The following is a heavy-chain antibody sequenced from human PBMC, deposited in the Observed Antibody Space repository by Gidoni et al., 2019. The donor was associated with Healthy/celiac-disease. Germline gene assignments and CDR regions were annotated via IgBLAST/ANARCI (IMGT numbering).Heavy chain of an antibody. CDR1: GYSISSGYY. D-gene: IGHD3-22*01. CDR2: IYHSGST. J-gene: IGHJ4*02. Sequence: QVQLQESGPGLVKPSETLSLTCTVSGYSISSGYYWGWIRQPPGKGLEWIGSIYHSGSTYYNPSLKSRVTISVDTSKNQFSLKLSSVTAADTAVYYCAAKTYYDSSEFDYWGQGTLVTVSS. V-gene: IGHV4-38-2*02. CDR3: AAKTYYDSSEFDY.